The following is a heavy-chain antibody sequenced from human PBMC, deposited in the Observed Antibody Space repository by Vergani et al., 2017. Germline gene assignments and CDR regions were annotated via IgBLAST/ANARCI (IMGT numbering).Heavy chain of an antibody. CDR3: ARQRGGGSLMVYAHFDY. D-gene: IGHD2-8*01. V-gene: IGHV5-51*01. CDR1: GYIFSNFW. J-gene: IGHJ4*02. CDR2: IYPGDSDT. Sequence: EKQLVQSGSETKKPGESLKISCQAFGYIFSNFWIGWVRQRPGRGLEWMGIIYPGDSDTRYSPSFQGQVTISADKSISTAYLQWSSLKASDTAMYYCARQRGGGSLMVYAHFDYWGQGTLVTVSS.